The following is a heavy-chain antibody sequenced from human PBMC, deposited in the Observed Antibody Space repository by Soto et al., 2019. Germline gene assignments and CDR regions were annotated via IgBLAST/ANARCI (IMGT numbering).Heavy chain of an antibody. J-gene: IGHJ6*02. CDR2: ITSSGDRT. Sequence: GGSLRLSCVDSRFSFSSYAMSWVRQAPGKGLEWVSSITSSGDRTHYADSVKGRFTISRDNSKNTLYLQMDSLRGEDTARYYCATPGTVAWYGPYYGMDVWGQGTTVTVSS. D-gene: IGHD3-3*01. CDR1: RFSFSSYA. CDR3: ATPGTVAWYGPYYGMDV. V-gene: IGHV3-23*01.